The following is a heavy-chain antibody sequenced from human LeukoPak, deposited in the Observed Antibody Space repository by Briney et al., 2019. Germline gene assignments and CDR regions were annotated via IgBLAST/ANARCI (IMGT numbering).Heavy chain of an antibody. Sequence: GGSLRLSCAASGFTFSNAWTNWVRQAPGKGLEWVGRIKSKTDDGTTDYAAPVKGRFTISRDDSKNTLYLQMNSLKTEDTAVYYCTTGESILYYYYYYMDVWGKGTTVTVSS. CDR2: IKSKTDDGTT. CDR1: GFTFSNAW. D-gene: IGHD3-3*02. J-gene: IGHJ6*03. CDR3: TTGESILYYYYYYMDV. V-gene: IGHV3-15*01.